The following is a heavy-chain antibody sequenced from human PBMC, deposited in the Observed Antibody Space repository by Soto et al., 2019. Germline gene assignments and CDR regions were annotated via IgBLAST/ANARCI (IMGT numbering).Heavy chain of an antibody. CDR3: AKSSGFYDILTGYLH. CDR2: ISGSGGST. CDR1: GFTFSSYA. V-gene: IGHV3-23*01. Sequence: GGSLRLSCAASGFTFSSYAMSWFRQAPGKGLEWVSAISGSGGSTYYADSVKGRFTISRDNSKNTLYLQMNSLRAEDTAVYYSAKSSGFYDILTGYLHWGQGTLVTVSS. D-gene: IGHD3-9*01. J-gene: IGHJ4*02.